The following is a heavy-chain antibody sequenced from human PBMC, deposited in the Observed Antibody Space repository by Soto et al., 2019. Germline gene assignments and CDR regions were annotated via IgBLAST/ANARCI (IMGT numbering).Heavy chain of an antibody. Sequence: ASVKGSSKASGYTFTNYGISWVRQAPGQGLEWMGWINVYNGNTKYAQKVQGRVTMTTDTSTSTAYMELRSLRSDDTAVYYCARGVGSGSYYNQYNWFDPWGQGTLVTVSS. D-gene: IGHD3-10*01. CDR2: INVYNGNT. V-gene: IGHV1-18*01. CDR3: ARGVGSGSYYNQYNWFDP. CDR1: GYTFTNYG. J-gene: IGHJ5*02.